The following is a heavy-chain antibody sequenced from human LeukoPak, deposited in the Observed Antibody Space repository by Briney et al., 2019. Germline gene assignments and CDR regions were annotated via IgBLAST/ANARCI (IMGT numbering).Heavy chain of an antibody. CDR3: GRGSGLITMVG. D-gene: IGHD3-10*02. CDR2: ISAYNGNT. J-gene: IGHJ4*02. V-gene: IGHV1-18*01. Sequence: ASVKDSCKPSGYTFTSYGISWVPQAPGQGREWMGWISAYNGNTNYAQKLQGRVTMTTDTSTSTAYIELRSLRSDGTRVYYCGRGSGLITMVGWGQGTLVTVSS. CDR1: GYTFTSYG.